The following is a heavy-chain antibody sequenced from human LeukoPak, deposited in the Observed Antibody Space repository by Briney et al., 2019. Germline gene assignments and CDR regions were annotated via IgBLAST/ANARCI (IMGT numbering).Heavy chain of an antibody. CDR2: ISDRGGST. CDR3: AEDREGTIADYFDY. V-gene: IGHV3-23*01. J-gene: IGHJ4*02. D-gene: IGHD1-7*01. CDR1: GFTFSSFA. Sequence: GGSLRLSCAASGFTFSSFAMSWVRQAPGKGLEWVSSISDRGGSTYYADSVKGRFTISRDNSKNTLYLQMNSLRGEDTAVYYCAEDREGTIADYFDYWGQGTLVTVSS.